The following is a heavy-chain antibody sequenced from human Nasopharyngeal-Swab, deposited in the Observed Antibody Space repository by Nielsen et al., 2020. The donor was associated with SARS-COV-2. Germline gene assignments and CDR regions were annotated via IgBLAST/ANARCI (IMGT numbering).Heavy chain of an antibody. V-gene: IGHV4-30-2*01. CDR2: LYHTGST. CDR3: VRGDCSGGSCYLVLDWLDP. Sequence: SETLSLTCAVSGDSISSGGYSWNWIRQPPGKGLEWIGYLYHTGSTFYNPSLKSRVTISADTSKNQFSLRLSSVTAADTAVYYCVRGDCSGGSCYLVLDWLDPWGQGTLVTVSS. D-gene: IGHD2-15*01. CDR1: GDSISSGGYS. J-gene: IGHJ5*02.